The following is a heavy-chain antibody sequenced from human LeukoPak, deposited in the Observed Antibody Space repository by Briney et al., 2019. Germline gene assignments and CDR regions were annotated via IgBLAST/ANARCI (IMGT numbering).Heavy chain of an antibody. CDR3: ARDRILMVFAPYFDY. CDR1: GFTFSRYW. Sequence: GGSLRLSCAASGFTFSRYWMSWVRQAPGKGLEWVANIKQDGSEKYYVGSVKGGFTISRDNAKNSLYLQMNSLRAEDTAVYYCARDRILMVFAPYFDYWGQGSLVTVSS. J-gene: IGHJ4*02. D-gene: IGHD2-8*01. CDR2: IKQDGSEK. V-gene: IGHV3-7*01.